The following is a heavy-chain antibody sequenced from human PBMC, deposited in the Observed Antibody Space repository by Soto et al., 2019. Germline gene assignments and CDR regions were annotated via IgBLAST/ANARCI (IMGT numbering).Heavy chain of an antibody. CDR3: ARGDSLTVVRGQGVRKNDY. J-gene: IGHJ4*02. D-gene: IGHD3-10*01. Sequence: QVQLQQWGAGLLKPSETLSLTCAVYGGSFSGYYWSWIRQPPGKGLEWIGEINHSGSTNYNQSLKRRVTISVDTSKNQFPLKLSSVTAADTAVYYCARGDSLTVVRGQGVRKNDYWGQGTLVTVSS. CDR1: GGSFSGYY. CDR2: INHSGST. V-gene: IGHV4-34*01.